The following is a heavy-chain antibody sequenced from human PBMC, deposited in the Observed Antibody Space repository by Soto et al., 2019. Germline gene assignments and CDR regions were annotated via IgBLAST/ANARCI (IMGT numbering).Heavy chain of an antibody. J-gene: IGHJ3*02. V-gene: IGHV3-21*01. CDR2: ISSSSSYI. Sequence: PGGSLRLSCAASGFTFSSYSMNWVRQAPGKGLEWVSSISSSSSYIYYADSVKGRFTISRDNAKNSLYLQMNSLRAEDTAVYYCARDLLPGYCSGGSCYSGIDAFDIWGQGTMVTVSS. CDR1: GFTFSSYS. CDR3: ARDLLPGYCSGGSCYSGIDAFDI. D-gene: IGHD2-15*01.